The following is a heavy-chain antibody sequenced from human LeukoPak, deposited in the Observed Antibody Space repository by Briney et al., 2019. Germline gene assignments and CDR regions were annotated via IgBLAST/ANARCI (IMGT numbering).Heavy chain of an antibody. CDR1: GITFSSDG. V-gene: IGHV3-30*02. Sequence: PGGSLRLSCTASGITFSSDGMHWVRQAPGKGLEWVAFIRYDGSNKYYADSGKGRFTISRDNSKNTLYLQMNSLRAEDTAVYYCAKDRDIVVVPAAITDWGQGTLVTVSS. D-gene: IGHD2-2*02. CDR3: AKDRDIVVVPAAITD. CDR2: IRYDGSNK. J-gene: IGHJ4*02.